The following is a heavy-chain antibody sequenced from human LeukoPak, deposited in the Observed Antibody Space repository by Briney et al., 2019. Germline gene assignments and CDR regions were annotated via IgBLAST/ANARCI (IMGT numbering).Heavy chain of an antibody. V-gene: IGHV3-48*04. Sequence: GGSLRLSCAASGFTFSSYSMNWVRQAPGKGLEWVSYISSSSSTIYYAGSVKGRFTISRDNAKNSLYLQMNSLRAEDTAVYYCARSGSSWSPSFDYWGQGTLVTVSS. CDR2: ISSSSSTI. D-gene: IGHD6-13*01. J-gene: IGHJ4*02. CDR1: GFTFSSYS. CDR3: ARSGSSWSPSFDY.